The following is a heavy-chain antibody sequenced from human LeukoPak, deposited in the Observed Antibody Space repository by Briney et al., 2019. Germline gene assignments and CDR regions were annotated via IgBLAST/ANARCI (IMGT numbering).Heavy chain of an antibody. D-gene: IGHD5-12*01. Sequence: QPGGSLRLSCAASGFTFSSYAMSWVRQAPGKGLEWVSAISGSGGSTYYADSVKGRFTISRDNSKNTLYLQMNSLRAEDTAVYYCAEDVEYEWLRLPAAWGQGTLVTVSS. V-gene: IGHV3-23*01. CDR3: AEDVEYEWLRLPAA. J-gene: IGHJ4*02. CDR2: ISGSGGST. CDR1: GFTFSSYA.